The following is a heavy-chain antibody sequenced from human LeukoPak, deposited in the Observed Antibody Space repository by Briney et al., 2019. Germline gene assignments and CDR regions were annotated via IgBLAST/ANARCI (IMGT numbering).Heavy chain of an antibody. Sequence: PGGSLRLSCAASGFTFSSYSMNWVRQAPGKGLEWVAVISYDGSNKYYADSVKGRFTISRDNSKNTLYLQMNSLRAEDTAVYYCAKGPAAIVYYFDYWGQGTLVTVSS. V-gene: IGHV3-30*18. CDR1: GFTFSSYS. CDR2: ISYDGSNK. D-gene: IGHD2-2*01. J-gene: IGHJ4*02. CDR3: AKGPAAIVYYFDY.